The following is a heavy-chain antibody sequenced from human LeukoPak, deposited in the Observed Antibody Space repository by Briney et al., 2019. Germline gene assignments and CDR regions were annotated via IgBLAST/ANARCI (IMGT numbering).Heavy chain of an antibody. CDR1: GGSFSGYY. CDR3: ARGPPTGAQLLSLADY. V-gene: IGHV4-34*01. Sequence: PSETLSLTCAVYGGSFSGYYWSWIRQPPGKGLEWIGEINHSGSTNYNPSLKSRVTISVDTSKNQFSLKLSSVTAADTAVYYCARGPPTGAQLLSLADYWGQGTPVTVSS. CDR2: INHSGST. J-gene: IGHJ4*02. D-gene: IGHD2-2*01.